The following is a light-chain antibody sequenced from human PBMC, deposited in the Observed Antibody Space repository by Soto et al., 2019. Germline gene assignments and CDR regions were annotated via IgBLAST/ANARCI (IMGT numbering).Light chain of an antibody. Sequence: EIFLTQSPGTLSLSRWEIATLSWRASQSVSSSYLAWYQQKPGQAPRLLIYGASTRATGVPARFSGSGSGTEFTLTISSLQTEDFAVYYCHQYNNWPPWTFGQGTKVDIK. V-gene: IGKV3-15*01. J-gene: IGKJ1*01. CDR2: GAS. CDR3: HQYNNWPPWT. CDR1: QSVSSSY.